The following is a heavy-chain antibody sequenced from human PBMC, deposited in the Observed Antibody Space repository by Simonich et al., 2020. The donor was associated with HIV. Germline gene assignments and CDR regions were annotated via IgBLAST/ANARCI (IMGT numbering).Heavy chain of an antibody. D-gene: IGHD3-16*01. J-gene: IGHJ4*02. CDR2: ISAHNGKT. V-gene: IGHV1-18*01. CDR3: ARLLGDYFDY. CDR1: GYTFTSFG. Sequence: QVQLVQSGPEVKKPGASVKVSCKASGYTFTSFGITWVRQAPGQGLEWMGWISAHNGKTNYAQKFQDRVTMTTDTSTTTAHMEVRSLRSDDTAVYYCARLLGDYFDYWGQGTLVTVSS.